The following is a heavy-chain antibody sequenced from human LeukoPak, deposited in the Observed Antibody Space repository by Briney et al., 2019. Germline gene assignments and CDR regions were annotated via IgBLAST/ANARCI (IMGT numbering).Heavy chain of an antibody. D-gene: IGHD1-26*01. J-gene: IGHJ4*02. CDR1: GFTFDDYG. CDR3: ARVTPTTIVGATGWTVDY. V-gene: IGHV3-20*04. CDR2: INWNGGST. Sequence: GGSLRLSCAASGFTFDDYGMSWVRQAPGKGLEWVSGINWNGGSTGYADSVKGRFTISRDNAKNSLYLQMNSLRAEDTALYYCARVTPTTIVGATGWTVDYWGQGTLVTVSS.